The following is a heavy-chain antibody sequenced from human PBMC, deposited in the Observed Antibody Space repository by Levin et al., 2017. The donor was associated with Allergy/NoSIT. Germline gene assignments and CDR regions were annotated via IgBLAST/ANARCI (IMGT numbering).Heavy chain of an antibody. J-gene: IGHJ4*02. D-gene: IGHD3-10*01. CDR1: GFTFSSYG. CDR2: IWYDGSNK. CDR3: ARGPNYYAPGGFDY. Sequence: PGESLKISCAASGFTFSSYGMHWVRQAPGKGLEWVAVIWYDGSNKYYADSVKGRFTISRDNSKNTLYLQMNSLRAEDTAVYYCARGPNYYAPGGFDYWGQGTLVTVSS. V-gene: IGHV3-33*01.